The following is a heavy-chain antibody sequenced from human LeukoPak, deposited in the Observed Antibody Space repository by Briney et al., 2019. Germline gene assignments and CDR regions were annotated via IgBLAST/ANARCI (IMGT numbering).Heavy chain of an antibody. CDR3: AREGYYGSGSYFGY. V-gene: IGHV3-53*05. J-gene: IGHJ4*02. CDR1: GFTVSSNY. CDR2: IYTGDNT. D-gene: IGHD3-10*01. Sequence: GGSLRLSCAASGFTVSSNYMTWVRQAPGKGLEWVSVIYTGDNTYYADSVKGRFTISRDNSKNTLYLQMNSLRAEDTAVYYCAREGYYGSGSYFGYWGQGTLVTVSS.